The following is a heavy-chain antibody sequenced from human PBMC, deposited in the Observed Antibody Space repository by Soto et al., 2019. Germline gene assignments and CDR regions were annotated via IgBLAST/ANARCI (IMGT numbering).Heavy chain of an antibody. D-gene: IGHD3-9*01. Sequence: ASGPTLVNPTQTLTLTCTFSGFSLSTSGVGVGWIRQPPGKALEWLALIYWDDDKRYSPSLTSRLTITKDTSKNQVVLTMTNMDPVDTATYYCARTPGGYDILTGYYYYYGMDVWGQGTTVTVSS. V-gene: IGHV2-5*02. CDR2: IYWDDDK. J-gene: IGHJ6*02. CDR1: GFSLSTSGVG. CDR3: ARTPGGYDILTGYYYYYGMDV.